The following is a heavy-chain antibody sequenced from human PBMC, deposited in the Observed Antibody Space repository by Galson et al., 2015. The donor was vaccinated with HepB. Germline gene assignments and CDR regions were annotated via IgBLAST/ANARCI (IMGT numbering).Heavy chain of an antibody. D-gene: IGHD3-22*01. Sequence: SLRLSCAASGFSFSNYAMNWVRQAPGKGLEWVSTISGSGGNTYYADSVKGRFTISRDNSKNTLYVQMNSLRAEDTAVYYCAKDGGPYYHDIITRAFDIWGQGTMVTVSS. V-gene: IGHV3-23*01. J-gene: IGHJ3*02. CDR1: GFSFSNYA. CDR2: ISGSGGNT. CDR3: AKDGGPYYHDIITRAFDI.